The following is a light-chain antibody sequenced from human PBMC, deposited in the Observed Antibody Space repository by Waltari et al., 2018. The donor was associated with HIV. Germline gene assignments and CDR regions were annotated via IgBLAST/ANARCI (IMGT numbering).Light chain of an antibody. J-gene: IGLJ3*02. CDR2: EVS. Sequence: QSALTQPASVSGSPGQSITISCTGTSSDVGGSNYVSWYQQHPGKAPKLMIYEVSDRPSGVSSRFSGSKSGNTASLTISGLQAEDEADYYCNSYTSSSTLVFGGGTKLTVL. CDR1: SSDVGGSNY. V-gene: IGLV2-14*01. CDR3: NSYTSSSTLV.